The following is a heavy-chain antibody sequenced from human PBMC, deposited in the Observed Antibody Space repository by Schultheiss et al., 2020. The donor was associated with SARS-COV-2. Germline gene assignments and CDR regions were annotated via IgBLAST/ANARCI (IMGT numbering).Heavy chain of an antibody. D-gene: IGHD6-19*01. CDR1: GFTFSSYA. CDR2: ISGSGGST. J-gene: IGHJ4*02. V-gene: IGHV3-23*01. Sequence: GGSLRLSCAASGFTFSSYAMSWVRQAPGKGLEWVSAISGSGGSTYYADSVKGRFTISRDNSKNTLYLQMTSLRAEDTAVYYCAKSFGGWYNWDYWGQGSLVTVSS. CDR3: AKSFGGWYNWDY.